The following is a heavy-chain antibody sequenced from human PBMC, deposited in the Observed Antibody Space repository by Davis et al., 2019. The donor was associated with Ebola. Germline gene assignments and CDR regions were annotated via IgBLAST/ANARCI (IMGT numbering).Heavy chain of an antibody. CDR2: IIPIFGTA. V-gene: IGHV1-69*13. CDR1: AGTFSSYA. CDR3: ARGGYSSGWYDYFDY. Sequence: AASVKVSCKASAGTFSSYAISWVRQAPGQGLEWMGGIIPIFGTANYAQKFQGRVTITADESTSTAYMELSSLRSEDTAVYYCARGGYSSGWYDYFDYWGQGTLVTVSS. D-gene: IGHD6-19*01. J-gene: IGHJ4*02.